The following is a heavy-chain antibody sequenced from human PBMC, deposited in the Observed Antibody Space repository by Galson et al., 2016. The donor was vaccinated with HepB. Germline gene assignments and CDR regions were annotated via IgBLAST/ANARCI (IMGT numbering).Heavy chain of an antibody. CDR2: INHSGST. V-gene: IGHV4-34*01. Sequence: SETLSLTCAVHGGSFSGYYWSWIRQAPGKGLEWIGEINHSGSTNYKPSLKSRVTISVDTSKNQFSLKLNSVTAADTAVYYWARAAAVRFFLKYGMDVWGQGTTVTVSS. D-gene: IGHD3-3*01. CDR3: ARAAAVRFFLKYGMDV. CDR1: GGSFSGYY. J-gene: IGHJ6*02.